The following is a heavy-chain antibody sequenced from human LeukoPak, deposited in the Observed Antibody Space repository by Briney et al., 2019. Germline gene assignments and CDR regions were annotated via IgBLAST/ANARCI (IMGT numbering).Heavy chain of an antibody. Sequence: ASVKVSCKASGDTFIPYTFSWVRQAPGQGLEWIGRIIPSLDVANYAHKLQGRVTLSVDRDTASTYMEVTSPRSEDTAIYYCARDHCSPGTCLGGHWGQGTLVTVSS. V-gene: IGHV1-69*04. D-gene: IGHD2-15*01. CDR2: IIPSLDVA. CDR3: ARDHCSPGTCLGGH. CDR1: GDTFIPYT. J-gene: IGHJ4*02.